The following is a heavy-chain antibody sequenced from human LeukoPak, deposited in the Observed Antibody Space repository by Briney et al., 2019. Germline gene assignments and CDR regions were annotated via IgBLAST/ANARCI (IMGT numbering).Heavy chain of an antibody. Sequence: GGSLRLSCTASGFTFSNYAMHWVRQAPGKGLEWAAVISYDGSNKYYADSVKGRFTISRDNSKNTLYLQMNSLRAEDTAVYYCAKNITSRSPINDYWGQGTLVTVSS. J-gene: IGHJ4*02. V-gene: IGHV3-30-3*02. CDR1: GFTFSNYA. CDR2: ISYDGSNK. D-gene: IGHD1-1*01. CDR3: AKNITSRSPINDY.